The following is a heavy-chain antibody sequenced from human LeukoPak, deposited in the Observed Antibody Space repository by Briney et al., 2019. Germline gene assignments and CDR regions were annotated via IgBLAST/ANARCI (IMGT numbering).Heavy chain of an antibody. Sequence: GGSLRLSCSASGFTFSSYAMHWVRQAPGKGLEYVSAISSNGGSTYYADSAKGRFTISRDNSKNTLYLQMNSLRAEDTAVYYCARDNYGDRQALDYWGQGTLVTVSS. CDR3: ARDNYGDRQALDY. CDR1: GFTFSSYA. V-gene: IGHV3-64*04. D-gene: IGHD4-17*01. CDR2: ISSNGGST. J-gene: IGHJ4*02.